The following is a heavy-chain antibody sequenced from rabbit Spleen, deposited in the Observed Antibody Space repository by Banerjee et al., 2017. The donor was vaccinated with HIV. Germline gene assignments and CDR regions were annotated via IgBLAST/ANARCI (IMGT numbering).Heavy chain of an antibody. CDR1: GFPFSEKAV. CDR2: IYSGSSADT. J-gene: IGHJ4*01. V-gene: IGHV1S45*01. CDR3: ARETSSGWGIISFYFSL. D-gene: IGHD4-1*01. Sequence: QEQLVESGGGLVKPGASLTLTCTASGFPFSEKAVMCWVRQAPGKGLEWIACIYSGSSADTYYASWAKGRFTISKTSSTTVTLQMTSLTAADTATYFCARETSSGWGIISFYFSLWGPGTLVTVS.